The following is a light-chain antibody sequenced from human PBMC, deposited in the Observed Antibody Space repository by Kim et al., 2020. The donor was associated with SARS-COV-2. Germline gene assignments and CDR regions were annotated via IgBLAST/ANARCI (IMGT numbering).Light chain of an antibody. Sequence: ELTQPPSTSGTPGQRVTFSCSGSRSNIGSNLVSWYLHLPGTAPKLLIYGGNQRPSGVPDRFSGSQSGTAASLVISGLLSEDEADYYCASWDDNLSGFLFGGGTQLTVL. CDR3: ASWDDNLSGFL. V-gene: IGLV1-47*01. J-gene: IGLJ2*01. CDR2: GGN. CDR1: RSNIGSNL.